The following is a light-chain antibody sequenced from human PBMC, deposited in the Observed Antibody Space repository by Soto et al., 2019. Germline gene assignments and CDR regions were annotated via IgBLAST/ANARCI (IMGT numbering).Light chain of an antibody. V-gene: IGKV3-15*01. J-gene: IGKJ1*01. Sequence: EIVMTQSPATLSVSPGERATLSCRASQSVSNRLAWYQQRPGQAPRLLIYRASARATGIQARFSGSGSGTEFTLTISSLQSEDFAIYYCQQSSDWPRTFGQGTKVEIK. CDR2: RAS. CDR3: QQSSDWPRT. CDR1: QSVSNR.